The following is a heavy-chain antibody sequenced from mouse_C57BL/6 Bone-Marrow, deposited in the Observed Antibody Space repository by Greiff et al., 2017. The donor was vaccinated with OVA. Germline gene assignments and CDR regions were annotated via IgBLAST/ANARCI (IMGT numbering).Heavy chain of an antibody. CDR1: GYTFTSYG. Sequence: VQLQQSGAELARPGASVKLSCKASGYTFTSYGISWVKQRTGQGLEWIGEIYPRSGNTYYNEKFKGKATLTADKSSSTAYMELRSLTSEESTVYFCARGGITTVDRFYWGQGTTLTVSS. J-gene: IGHJ2*01. CDR2: IYPRSGNT. V-gene: IGHV1-81*01. CDR3: ARGGITTVDRFY. D-gene: IGHD1-1*01.